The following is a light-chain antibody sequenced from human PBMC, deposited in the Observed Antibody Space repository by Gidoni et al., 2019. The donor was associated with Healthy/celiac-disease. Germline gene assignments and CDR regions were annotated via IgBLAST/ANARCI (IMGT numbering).Light chain of an antibody. CDR1: QSVLYSSNNKNY. CDR2: WAS. J-gene: IGKJ1*01. Sequence: DILMTQSPDSLALSLGERATITCKSSQSVLYSSNNKNYLAWYQQKPGQPPKLLMYWASTRESGVPDRFSGSGSGTDFTLTISSVQAEDVAVYYCQQYYSTPWTFGQGTKVEIK. CDR3: QQYYSTPWT. V-gene: IGKV4-1*01.